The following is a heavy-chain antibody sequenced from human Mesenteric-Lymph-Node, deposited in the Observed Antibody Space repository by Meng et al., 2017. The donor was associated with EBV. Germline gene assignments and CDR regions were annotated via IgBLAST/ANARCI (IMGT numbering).Heavy chain of an antibody. CDR2: VHHSGLT. V-gene: IGHV4-30-2*06. CDR1: GGSVNSGGYS. Sequence: LQLQASGSGPVKPSQTLSLTCTVAGGSVNSGGYSWSWIRQSPEKGLEWIGYVHHSGLTYYNPSLETRVIISLERSKNQFSLKLTSVTAADTAVYYCAGGDYVNQFNYWGQGTLVTVSS. CDR3: AGGDYVNQFNY. J-gene: IGHJ4*02. D-gene: IGHD4-17*01.